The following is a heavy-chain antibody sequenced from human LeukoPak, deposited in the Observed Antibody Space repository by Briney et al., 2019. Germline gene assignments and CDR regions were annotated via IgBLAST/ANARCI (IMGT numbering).Heavy chain of an antibody. Sequence: SVKVSCKASGGTFSSYTISWVRQAPGQGLEWMGRIIPILGIANYAQEFQGRVTITADKSTSTAYMELSSLRSEDTAVYYCASGRSSGYYYGMDVWGQGTTVTVSS. CDR2: IIPILGIA. D-gene: IGHD3-10*01. J-gene: IGHJ6*02. CDR1: GGTFSSYT. CDR3: ASGRSSGYYYGMDV. V-gene: IGHV1-69*02.